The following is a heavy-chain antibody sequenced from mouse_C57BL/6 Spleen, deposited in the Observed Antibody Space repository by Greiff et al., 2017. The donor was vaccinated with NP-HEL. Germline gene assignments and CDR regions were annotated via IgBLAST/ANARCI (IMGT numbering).Heavy chain of an antibody. J-gene: IGHJ1*03. CDR1: GFSLTSYG. D-gene: IGHD2-3*01. CDR2: IWRGGST. V-gene: IGHV2-5*01. Sequence: VQLQQSGPGLVQPSQRLSITCTVSGFSLTSYGVHWVRQSPGKGLEWLGVIWRGGSTDYNAAFMSRLSITKDNSKSQVFFKMNSLQADDTAIYYCAKNYDGYDCYFDVWGTGTTVTVSS. CDR3: AKNYDGYDCYFDV.